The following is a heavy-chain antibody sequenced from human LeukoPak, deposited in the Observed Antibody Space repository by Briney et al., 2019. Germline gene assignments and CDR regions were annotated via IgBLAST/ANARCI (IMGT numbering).Heavy chain of an antibody. CDR1: GFIFSSYV. J-gene: IGHJ4*02. V-gene: IGHV3-23*01. CDR3: ANSRAYFDY. CDR2: ISGSGGST. Sequence: PGGSLRLSCVASGFIFSSYVMRWVRQAPGKGLEWVSAISGSGGSTYYADSVKGPFTLSRDNSKKTVYLQMNSQRAEDTAVYYCANSRAYFDYWGQGTLVTVSS. D-gene: IGHD3-10*01.